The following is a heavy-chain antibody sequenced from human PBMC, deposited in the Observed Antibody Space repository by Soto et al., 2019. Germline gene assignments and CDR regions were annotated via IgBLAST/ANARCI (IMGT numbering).Heavy chain of an antibody. V-gene: IGHV3-30*18. CDR3: AKDTYYYDSSGYYVFDY. Sequence: GGSLRLSCAASGFTFSSYGMHWVRQAPGKGLEWVAAISYDGSNKYYADSVEGRFTISRDNSKSTVYLQMNSLRAEDTAIYYCAKDTYYYDSSGYYVFDYWGQGALVTVSS. CDR1: GFTFSSYG. J-gene: IGHJ4*02. D-gene: IGHD3-22*01. CDR2: ISYDGSNK.